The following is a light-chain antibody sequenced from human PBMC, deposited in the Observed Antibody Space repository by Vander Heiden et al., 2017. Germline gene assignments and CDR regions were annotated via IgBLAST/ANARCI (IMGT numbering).Light chain of an antibody. CDR2: KDS. CDR3: QSADSSGTYV. V-gene: IGLV3-25*03. J-gene: IGLJ1*01. Sequence: SYVLPPRPSVTVSPAQTASITCSGDALPKQYAYWYRQKPGQAPVLVIYKDSERPSGIPERFSGSSSGTTVTLTISGVQAEDEADYYCQSADSSGTYVFGTGTKVTVL. CDR1: ALPKQY.